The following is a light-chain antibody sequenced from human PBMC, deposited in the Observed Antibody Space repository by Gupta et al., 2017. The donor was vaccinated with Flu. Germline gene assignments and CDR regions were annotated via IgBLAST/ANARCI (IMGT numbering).Light chain of an antibody. CDR2: GAS. CDR1: QGISTW. V-gene: IGKV1-12*01. CDR3: QEAQSFPIT. Sequence: IQMTQSPSSVSASIGDRVTITCRASQGISTWLAWHQQKPRKAPKVLIFGASHLQPGIPSRISGIASATDFTLSITMLHPEDFTTYYIQEAQSFPITFGQGTRLEIK. J-gene: IGKJ5*01.